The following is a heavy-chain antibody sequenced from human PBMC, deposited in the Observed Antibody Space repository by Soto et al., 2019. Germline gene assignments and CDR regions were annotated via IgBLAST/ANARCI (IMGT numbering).Heavy chain of an antibody. J-gene: IGHJ6*02. V-gene: IGHV3-30*18. CDR1: GFTFSSYG. Sequence: GGSLRLSCAASGFTFSSYGMHWVRQALGKGLEWVAVISYDGSNKYYADSVKGRFTISRDNSKNTLYLQMNSLRAEDTAVYYCAKDLSSRSGYYYYGMDVWGQGTTVTVSS. CDR2: ISYDGSNK. CDR3: AKDLSSRSGYYYYGMDV. D-gene: IGHD2-2*01.